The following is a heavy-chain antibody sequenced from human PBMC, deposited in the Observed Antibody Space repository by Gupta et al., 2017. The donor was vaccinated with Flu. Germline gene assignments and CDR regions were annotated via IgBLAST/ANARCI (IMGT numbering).Heavy chain of an antibody. Sequence: QAPGQGLEWMGGIIPIFGTANYAQKFQGRVTITADKSTSTAYMELSSLRSEDTAVYYCARDRDKGSYYSFDYWGQGTLVTVSS. D-gene: IGHD1-26*01. CDR2: IIPIFGTA. J-gene: IGHJ4*02. V-gene: IGHV1-69*06. CDR3: ARDRDKGSYYSFDY.